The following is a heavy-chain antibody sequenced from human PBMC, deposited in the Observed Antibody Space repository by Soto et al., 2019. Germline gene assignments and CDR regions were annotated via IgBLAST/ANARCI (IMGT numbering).Heavy chain of an antibody. CDR2: IIPFFGSP. Sequence: QVQLVQSGSEVQKPGSSVKVSCKASGDTFSSYATSWVRQAPGQGLEWMGGIIPFFGSPKFAQKFQGRLTITADDSTSTAYMQLSSRRSEDTAVYYCAVGGPSDYWGQGTLITVSS. J-gene: IGHJ4*02. CDR1: GDTFSSYA. V-gene: IGHV1-69*01. CDR3: AVGGPSDY. D-gene: IGHD1-26*01.